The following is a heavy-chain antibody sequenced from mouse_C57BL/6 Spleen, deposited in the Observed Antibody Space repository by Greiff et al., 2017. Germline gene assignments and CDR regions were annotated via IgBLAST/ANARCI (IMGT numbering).Heavy chain of an antibody. CDR2: ISSGSSTI. J-gene: IGHJ2*01. D-gene: IGHD4-1*01. Sequence: DVQLQESGGGLVKPGGSLKLSCAASGFTFSDYGMHWVRQAPEKGLEWVAYISSGSSTIYYAATVKGRFTISRDNAKNTLFLQMTSLRSEDTAMYYCARRTGTRLDYWGQGTTLTVSS. V-gene: IGHV5-17*01. CDR3: ARRTGTRLDY. CDR1: GFTFSDYG.